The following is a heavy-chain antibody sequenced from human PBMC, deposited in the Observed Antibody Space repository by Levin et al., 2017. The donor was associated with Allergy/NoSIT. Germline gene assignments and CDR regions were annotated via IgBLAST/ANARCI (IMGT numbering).Heavy chain of an antibody. V-gene: IGHV1-2*02. CDR1: GYTVTGYY. J-gene: IGHJ4*02. D-gene: IGHD3-10*01. CDR2: INLHTGGT. Sequence: ASVKVSCKAPGYTVTGYYLHWVRQAPGQGLEWMGWINLHTGGTNYAQKFQGRVTMTSDTSISTAYMDLSSLRSDDTAVYYCANRRGGSGSYNPLDNWGQGTLVTVSS. CDR3: ANRRGGSGSYNPLDN.